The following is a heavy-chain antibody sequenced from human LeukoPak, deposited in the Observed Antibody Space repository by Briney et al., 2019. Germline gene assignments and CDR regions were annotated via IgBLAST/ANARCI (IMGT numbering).Heavy chain of an antibody. V-gene: IGHV3-74*01. D-gene: IGHD2-15*01. CDR3: ASPDRYCSGGSCLDY. J-gene: IGHJ4*02. Sequence: PGGSLRLSCAGSGFTFSRSSMSWVRQAPGKGLVWVSRINSEGSSTSYADSVKGRFTISRDNAKNTLYLQMNSLRAEDTAVYYCASPDRYCSGGSCLDYWGQGTLVTVSS. CDR1: GFTFSRSS. CDR2: INSEGSST.